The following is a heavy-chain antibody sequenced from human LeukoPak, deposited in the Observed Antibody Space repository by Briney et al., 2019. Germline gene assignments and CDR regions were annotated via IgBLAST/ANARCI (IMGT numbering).Heavy chain of an antibody. D-gene: IGHD1-14*01. CDR1: GYNFTNYW. Sequence: GESLKISCKGSGYNFTNYWIGWVRQMSGEGLEWMGIMYPGDSDTRYSPSFQGQVTISADRSISTAYLQWSSLKASDTAMYYCARPSHSITDYWGQGTLVTVSS. V-gene: IGHV5-51*01. CDR2: MYPGDSDT. CDR3: ARPSHSITDY. J-gene: IGHJ4*02.